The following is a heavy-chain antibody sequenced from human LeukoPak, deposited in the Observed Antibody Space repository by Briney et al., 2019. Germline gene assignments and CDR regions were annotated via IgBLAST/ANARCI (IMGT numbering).Heavy chain of an antibody. D-gene: IGHD3-9*01. V-gene: IGHV3-48*03. CDR1: GFTFSSYE. J-gene: IGHJ4*02. CDR3: AKDGRHFAFEYFEN. Sequence: GGSLRLSCAASGFTFSSYEMNWVRQAPGKGLEWVSYISSSGSTIYYADSVKGRFTTSRDNAKNSLYLQMNSLRAEDTAVYYCAKDGRHFAFEYFENWGPGTLVTVSS. CDR2: ISSSGSTI.